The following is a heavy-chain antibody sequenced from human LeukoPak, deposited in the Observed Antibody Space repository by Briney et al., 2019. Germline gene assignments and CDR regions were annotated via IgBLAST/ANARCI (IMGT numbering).Heavy chain of an antibody. CDR2: INPNSVGT. CDR1: GYTFTGYY. D-gene: IGHD2-2*01. CDR3: AREISDIVVVPAAIAANWFDP. J-gene: IGHJ5*02. V-gene: IGHV1-2*04. Sequence: ASVKVSCKASGYTFTGYYMHWVRQAPGQGLEWMGWINPNSVGTNYAQKFQGWVTMTGDTSISTAYMELSRLRSDDTAVYYCAREISDIVVVPAAIAANWFDPWGQGTLVTVSS.